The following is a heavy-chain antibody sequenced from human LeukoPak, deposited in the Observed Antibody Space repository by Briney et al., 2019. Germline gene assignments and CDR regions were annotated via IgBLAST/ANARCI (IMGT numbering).Heavy chain of an antibody. CDR1: VFTFSSYW. CDR2: INSDGSST. Sequence: GGSLRLSCAASVFTFSSYWMHCGRQAPGKGLVWVSRINSDGSSTSYADSVKGRFTISRDNAKNTLYLQMNSLRVEDTAVYYCARVGAIAGLGYWGQGTLVTVSS. D-gene: IGHD1-26*01. J-gene: IGHJ4*02. CDR3: ARVGAIAGLGY. V-gene: IGHV3-74*01.